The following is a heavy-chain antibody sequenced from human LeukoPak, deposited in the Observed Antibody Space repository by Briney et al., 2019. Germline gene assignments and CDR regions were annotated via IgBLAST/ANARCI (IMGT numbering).Heavy chain of an antibody. D-gene: IGHD3-3*01. Sequence: ASVKVSCKASGGTFSSYAISWVRQAPGQGLEWMGRIIPIFGTANYAQKFQGRVTITTDESTSTAYMELSSLRSEDTAVYYCARDREAYYDFWSGHPGNWFDPWGQGTLVTVSS. CDR3: ARDREAYYDFWSGHPGNWFDP. CDR2: IIPIFGTA. CDR1: GGTFSSYA. V-gene: IGHV1-69*05. J-gene: IGHJ5*02.